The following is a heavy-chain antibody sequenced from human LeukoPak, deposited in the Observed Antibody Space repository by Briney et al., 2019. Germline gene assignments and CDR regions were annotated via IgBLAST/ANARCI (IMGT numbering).Heavy chain of an antibody. J-gene: IGHJ4*02. D-gene: IGHD6-19*01. V-gene: IGHV4-34*01. CDR1: GGSFSGYY. CDR2: IDHSGST. Sequence: SETLSLTCSVYGGSFSGYYWTWIRQPPGKGLEWIGEIDHSGSTNYNPSLKSRVTISVDTSKNQFSLKLSSVTAADTAVYYCARGKGSGWTFDYWGQGTLVTVSS. CDR3: ARGKGSGWTFDY.